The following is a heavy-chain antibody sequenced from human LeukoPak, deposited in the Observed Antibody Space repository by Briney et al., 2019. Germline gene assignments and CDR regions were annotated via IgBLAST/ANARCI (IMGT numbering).Heavy chain of an antibody. CDR3: ASVYCSGGSCYNWNAFDI. D-gene: IGHD2-15*01. V-gene: IGHV4-61*02. Sequence: PSETLSLTCTVSGGSISSGSYYWSWIRQPAGKGLEWIGRIYTSGSTNYNPSLKSRVTISVDTSKNQFSLKLSSVTAADTAVYYCASVYCSGGSCYNWNAFDIWGQGTMVTVSS. J-gene: IGHJ3*02. CDR2: IYTSGST. CDR1: GGSISSGSYY.